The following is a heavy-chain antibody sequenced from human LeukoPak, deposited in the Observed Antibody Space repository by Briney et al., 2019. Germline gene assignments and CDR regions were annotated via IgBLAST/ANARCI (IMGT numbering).Heavy chain of an antibody. CDR2: ISGSGGDT. CDR1: GFTFSNYA. Sequence: PGGSLRLSCAASGFTFSNYAMSWVRQASGKGLEWVSAISGSGGDTHYADSVKGRFTSSRDNSKNTLYLQMNSLRAEDTAVYYCASGHLPCSRSYWLWGDYWGQGTVVSVSS. V-gene: IGHV3-23*01. CDR3: ASGHLPCSRSYWLWGDY. D-gene: IGHD6-6*01. J-gene: IGHJ4*02.